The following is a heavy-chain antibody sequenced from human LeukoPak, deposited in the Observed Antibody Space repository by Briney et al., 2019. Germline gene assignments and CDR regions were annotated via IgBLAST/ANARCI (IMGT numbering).Heavy chain of an antibody. D-gene: IGHD3-9*01. CDR1: GGTFSRCG. CDR3: ARAYYDILTGYWDHYYYYMDV. J-gene: IGHJ6*03. V-gene: IGHV1-2*02. CDR2: INPNSGGT. Sequence: GASVKVSCKASGGTFSRCGISWVRQAPGQGLEWMGWINPNSGGTNYAQKFQGRVTMTRDTSISTAYMELSRLRSDDTAVYYCARAYYDILTGYWDHYYYYMDVWGKGTTVTVSS.